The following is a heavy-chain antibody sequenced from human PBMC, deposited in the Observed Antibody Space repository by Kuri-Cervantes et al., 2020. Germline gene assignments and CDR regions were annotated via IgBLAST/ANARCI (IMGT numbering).Heavy chain of an antibody. J-gene: IGHJ4*02. CDR2: IYTSGST. D-gene: IGHD4-11*01. Sequence: SETLSLTCTVSGGSISSYYWSWIRQPAGKGLEWIGRIYTSGSTNYNPSLKSRVTISVDKSKNQFSLKLSSVTAADTAVYYCARRQRLKSGPYYFDYWGQGTLVTVSS. CDR1: GGSISSYY. V-gene: IGHV4-4*07. CDR3: ARRQRLKSGPYYFDY.